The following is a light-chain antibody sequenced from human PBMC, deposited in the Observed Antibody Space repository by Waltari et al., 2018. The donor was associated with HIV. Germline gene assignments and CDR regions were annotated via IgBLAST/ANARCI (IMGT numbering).Light chain of an antibody. CDR1: QSVLYTSKNKNY. CDR3: QQFYSTPFT. J-gene: IGKJ4*01. V-gene: IGKV4-1*01. Sequence: DIVMTQSPGSLAVSLGERANINRKSSQSVLYTSKNKNYVSWYQQKAGQPPKVLIYWSSTRDSGVPERFSGSGSGTDFTLTIDRLQPEDVAVYFCQQFYSTPFTFGGGTRVEIK. CDR2: WSS.